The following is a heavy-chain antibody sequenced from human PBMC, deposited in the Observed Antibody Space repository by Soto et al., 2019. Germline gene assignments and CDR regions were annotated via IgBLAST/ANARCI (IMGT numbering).Heavy chain of an antibody. Sequence: QVQLVQSGAEVKKPGASVKVSCKASGYTFPSYDINWVRQGTGQGLEWMGWMNPNSGNTGYPQKFEVRVTMTRKTSLSTAYMELSSLRSEDTAVYYCARGNIPLRFLRYWGQGTLVTVSS. J-gene: IGHJ4*02. D-gene: IGHD3-3*01. CDR3: ARGNIPLRFLRY. CDR1: GYTFPSYD. V-gene: IGHV1-8*01. CDR2: MNPNSGNT.